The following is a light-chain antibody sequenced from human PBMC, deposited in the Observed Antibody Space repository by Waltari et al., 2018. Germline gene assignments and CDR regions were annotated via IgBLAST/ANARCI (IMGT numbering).Light chain of an antibody. CDR1: SGYRSDA. J-gene: IGLJ3*02. CDR2: VNMDGSH. CDR3: QTGRHGIWV. Sequence: QLVLTQSPSASASLGASVKLTCTLSSGYRSDAIAWHQQQPEKGPRDLMKVNMDGSHSKGDGIPDRFSGSSSWAERYLTISSLQSEDEADYYCQTGRHGIWVFGGGTKLTVL. V-gene: IGLV4-69*01.